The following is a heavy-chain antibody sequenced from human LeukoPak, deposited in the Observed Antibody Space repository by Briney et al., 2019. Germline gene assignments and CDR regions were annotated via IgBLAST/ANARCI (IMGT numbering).Heavy chain of an antibody. CDR1: GYTFTTYD. CDR2: ISAYNGNT. J-gene: IGHJ6*03. CDR3: ARETSPGYSYGLYYQYYMDV. D-gene: IGHD5-18*01. V-gene: IGHV1-18*01. Sequence: ASVKVSCKASGYTFTTYDISWVRQAPGQGLEWMGWISAYNGNTNYARKLQGRVTMTTDTSTSTAYMELRSLRSDDTAVYYCARETSPGYSYGLYYQYYMDVWGKGTTVTVSS.